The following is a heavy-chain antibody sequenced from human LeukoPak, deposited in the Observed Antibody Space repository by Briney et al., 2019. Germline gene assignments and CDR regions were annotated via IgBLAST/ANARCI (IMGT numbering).Heavy chain of an antibody. Sequence: GGSLRLSCAASGFTFSSYGMHWVRQAPGKGLEWVAFIWYDGSNKYYADSVKGRFTISRDNSKNTLYLQMNSLRAEDTAVYYCAQANWNSPFDYWGQGTLVTVSS. D-gene: IGHD1-7*01. CDR3: AQANWNSPFDY. CDR1: GFTFSSYG. J-gene: IGHJ4*02. V-gene: IGHV3-30*02. CDR2: IWYDGSNK.